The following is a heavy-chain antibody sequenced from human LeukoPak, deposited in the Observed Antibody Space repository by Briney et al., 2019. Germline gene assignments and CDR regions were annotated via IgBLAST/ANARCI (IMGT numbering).Heavy chain of an antibody. J-gene: IGHJ4*02. D-gene: IGHD3-9*01. V-gene: IGHV3-23*01. Sequence: GASLRLSCVASGFTFSNYAMSWVRQAPGKGLEWVSAITGSGTNRYYADSLKGRFTTSRDNSKNTVFLQMNSPRHEDTAIYYCVIWGDYDVLTGYYVPDYWGQGTLVTVAS. CDR1: GFTFSNYA. CDR3: VIWGDYDVLTGYYVPDY. CDR2: ITGSGTNR.